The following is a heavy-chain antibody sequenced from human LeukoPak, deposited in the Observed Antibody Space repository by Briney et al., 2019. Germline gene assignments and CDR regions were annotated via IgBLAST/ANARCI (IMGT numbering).Heavy chain of an antibody. CDR2: IYPGDSET. D-gene: IGHD6-19*01. CDR1: GYSFTTFW. Sequence: GESLKISCKGSGYSFTTFWIGWVRQLPGKGLEWMGIIYPGDSETRYSPSFQGQVTISADKSISTAYLQWSSLKASDTAMYYCARHRIVVAGTNVAATWFDPWGQGTLVTVSS. J-gene: IGHJ5*02. CDR3: ARHRIVVAGTNVAATWFDP. V-gene: IGHV5-51*01.